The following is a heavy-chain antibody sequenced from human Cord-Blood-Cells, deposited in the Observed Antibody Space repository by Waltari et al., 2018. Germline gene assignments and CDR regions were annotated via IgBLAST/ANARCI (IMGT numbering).Heavy chain of an antibody. Sequence: VQLLESGGGLVQPGGSLRLSCVASGFTFTSYALSWVRQAPGKGLEWVSAISGSGGSTYYADSVKGRFTISRDNSKNTLYLQMNSLRAEDTAVYYCAKVKRQLVHYWGQGTLVTVSS. J-gene: IGHJ4*02. V-gene: IGHV3-23*01. CDR3: AKVKRQLVHY. D-gene: IGHD6-6*01. CDR1: GFTFTSYA. CDR2: ISGSGGST.